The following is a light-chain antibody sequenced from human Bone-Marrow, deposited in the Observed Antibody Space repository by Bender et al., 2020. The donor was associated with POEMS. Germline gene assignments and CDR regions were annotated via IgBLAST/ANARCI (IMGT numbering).Light chain of an antibody. CDR1: GTFTF. CDR2: EGD. V-gene: IGLV2-23*01. J-gene: IGLJ3*02. CDR3: FSYATGTTSGV. Sequence: QSALTQPRSVSGSPGQSITISCTGFGTFTFVSWYQHHPDKAPQLILYEGDKRPSGVSNRFSGSKSGDTASLTISGLQAEDEADYYCFSYATGTTSGVFGGGTKVTVL.